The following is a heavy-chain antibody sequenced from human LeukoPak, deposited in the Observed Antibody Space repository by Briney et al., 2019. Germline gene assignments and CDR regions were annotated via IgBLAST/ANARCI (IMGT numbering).Heavy chain of an antibody. V-gene: IGHV4-59*12. CDR3: ARGRAAGFSFDP. CDR2: IHYSGST. Sequence: TSETLSLTCTVSGGSISSYYWSWIRQPPGKGLEWIGYIHYSGSTHYNPSLKSRVTISVDTSKNQFSLKLSSVTAADTAVYYCARGRAAGFSFDPWGQGTLVTVSS. D-gene: IGHD6-13*01. CDR1: GGSISSYY. J-gene: IGHJ5*02.